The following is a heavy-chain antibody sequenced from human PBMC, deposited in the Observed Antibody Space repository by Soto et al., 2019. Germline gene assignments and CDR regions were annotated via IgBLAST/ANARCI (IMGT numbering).Heavy chain of an antibody. Sequence: EVQVLESGGGLVQPGGSLRLSCEGSGFTVSSNAITWIRPAPGKGPEWVSTVTADGGTYYADSVKGRFAMSRDTSENTLYLQMNSLGAEDTAAYYCAPHVSCSGGSCQYDAFAIRGQGTMVTVSS. CDR3: APHVSCSGGSCQYDAFAI. V-gene: IGHV3-23*01. CDR1: GFTVSSNA. D-gene: IGHD2-15*01. J-gene: IGHJ3*02. CDR2: VTADGGT.